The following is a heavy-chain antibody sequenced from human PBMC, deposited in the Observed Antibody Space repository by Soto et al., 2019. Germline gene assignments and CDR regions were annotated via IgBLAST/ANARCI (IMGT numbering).Heavy chain of an antibody. J-gene: IGHJ4*02. V-gene: IGHV3-33*01. D-gene: IGHD2-2*01. CDR3: AREKDCTSASCYRGHFDY. CDR2: IWYDGSNK. CDR1: GFTFSSYA. Sequence: GGSLRLSCATSGFTFSSYAMHWVRQAPGKGLEWVAAIWYDGSNKYYADSVKGRFTISKDNSENTLYLQMNSLRAEDTAVYYCAREKDCTSASCYRGHFDYWGQGALVTASS.